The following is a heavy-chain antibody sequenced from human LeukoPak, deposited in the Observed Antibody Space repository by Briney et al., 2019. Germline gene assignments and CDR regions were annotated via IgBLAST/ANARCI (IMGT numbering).Heavy chain of an antibody. D-gene: IGHD3-22*01. CDR2: FDPEDGET. CDR3: ATDYYDSSGYYSFDY. Sequence: ASVTVSCKVSGYTLTELSMHWVRQAPGKGLEWMGGFDPEDGETIYAQKFQGRVTMTEDTSTDTAYMELSSLRSEDTAVYYCATDYYDSSGYYSFDYWGQGTLVTVSS. CDR1: GYTLTELS. V-gene: IGHV1-24*01. J-gene: IGHJ4*02.